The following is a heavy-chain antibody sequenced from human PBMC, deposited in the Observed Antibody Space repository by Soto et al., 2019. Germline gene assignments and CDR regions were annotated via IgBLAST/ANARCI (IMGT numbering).Heavy chain of an antibody. J-gene: IGHJ4*02. CDR3: ARVKEDRSGDLPSFDY. D-gene: IGHD3-22*01. CDR1: GFTFSRFV. CDR2: VSFDGSNK. Sequence: GGSLRLSCATSGFTFSRFVMHWVRQAPGKGLEWVAVVSFDGSNKYYSPSLKTRLTISKDTSKSQVVLTMTNMDPVDTATYYCARVKEDRSGDLPSFDYWGQGAQVTVSS. V-gene: IGHV3-30*14.